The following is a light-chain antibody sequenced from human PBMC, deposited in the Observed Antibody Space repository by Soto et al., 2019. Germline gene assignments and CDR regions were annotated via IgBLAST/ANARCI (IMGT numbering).Light chain of an antibody. V-gene: IGLV1-44*01. CDR1: NSNIGSNT. CDR2: SNN. CDR3: ASWDDSLNGVV. J-gene: IGLJ2*01. Sequence: QSVLTQPPSASGTPGQRVYISRSGSNSNIGSNTVNWYQQVPGAAPKLLIYSNNQRPSGVPDRFSASKSATSASVAISGLQSEDEADYYCASWDDSLNGVVFGGGTKLTVL.